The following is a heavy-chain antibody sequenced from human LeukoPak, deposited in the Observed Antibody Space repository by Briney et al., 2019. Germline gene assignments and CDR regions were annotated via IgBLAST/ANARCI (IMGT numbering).Heavy chain of an antibody. V-gene: IGHV3-74*01. J-gene: IGHJ4*02. Sequence: AGGSLRLSCAASGFTFSGQWMHWVRQAPGKGLVWVSRVDHYGSGTRYADFVKGQFTISRDNAKNMLYLQMDSLSIEDTAVYYCTRTHIAQYDFWTASLWGQGTLVTVSS. CDR1: GFTFSGQW. D-gene: IGHD3-3*01. CDR2: VDHYGSGT. CDR3: TRTHIAQYDFWTASL.